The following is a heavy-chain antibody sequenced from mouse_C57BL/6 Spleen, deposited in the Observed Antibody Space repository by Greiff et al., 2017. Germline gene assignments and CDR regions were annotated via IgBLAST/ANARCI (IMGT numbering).Heavy chain of an antibody. J-gene: IGHJ3*01. CDR3: TTPYGSSPAWFAY. CDR1: GFNIKDYY. Sequence: VQLQQSGAELVRPGASVKLSCTASGFNIKDYYMHWVKQRPEQGLEWIGRIDPEDGDTEYAPRFQGKATMTADTSSNTAYLQLSSLTSEDTAVYYCTTPYGSSPAWFAYWGQGTLVTVSA. CDR2: IDPEDGDT. V-gene: IGHV14-1*01. D-gene: IGHD1-1*01.